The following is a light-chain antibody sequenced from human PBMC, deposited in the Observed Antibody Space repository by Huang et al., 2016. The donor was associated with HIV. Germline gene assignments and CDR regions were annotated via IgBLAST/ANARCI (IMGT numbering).Light chain of an antibody. CDR3: HQRSDWLPYT. CDR1: QSVSSY. Sequence: EIVLTQSPATLSLSPGQRAPLSCRSSQSVSSYLAWYRQKPGQPPKLLIYDTSNRATGIPARLSGSGSGTHFTLTINSLEPEDFAVYYCHQRSDWLPYTFGQGTKLEIK. CDR2: DTS. V-gene: IGKV3-11*01. J-gene: IGKJ2*01.